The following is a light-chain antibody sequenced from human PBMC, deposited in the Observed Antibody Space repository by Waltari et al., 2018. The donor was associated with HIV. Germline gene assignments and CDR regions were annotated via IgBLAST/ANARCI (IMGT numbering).Light chain of an antibody. J-gene: IGLJ3*02. CDR2: RNN. CDR1: SSNIGSNY. CDR3: ATWDDSLNVV. Sequence: QSVLTQPPSASGTPGQRVTISCSGSSSNIGSNYVSWYQQLPGTAPKLLFYRNNQRPSGVPDRFSGSKSGTSASLAISGLRSEDEADYYCATWDDSLNVVFGGGTKLTVL. V-gene: IGLV1-47*01.